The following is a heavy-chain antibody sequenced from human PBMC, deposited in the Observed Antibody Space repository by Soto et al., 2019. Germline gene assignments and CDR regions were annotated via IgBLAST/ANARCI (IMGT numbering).Heavy chain of an antibody. Sequence: GGSLRLSCAASGFIVSGSYMSWVRQAPGKGLEWVSVTYSGGSTYYADSVKGRFIISRDNSKNMLYLQMNSLRAEDTAVYFCARVFYDTSGLDYFYYGLDVWGQGTTVTVSS. V-gene: IGHV3-66*01. CDR2: TYSGGST. CDR1: GFIVSGSY. J-gene: IGHJ6*02. CDR3: ARVFYDTSGLDYFYYGLDV. D-gene: IGHD3-22*01.